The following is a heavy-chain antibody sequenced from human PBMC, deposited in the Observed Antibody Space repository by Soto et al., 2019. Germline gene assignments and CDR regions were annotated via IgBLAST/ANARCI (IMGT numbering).Heavy chain of an antibody. CDR3: ARDNEDCSGGSCYGGDYYSYYGMYV. D-gene: IGHD2-15*01. Sequence: SEKVSCKASGGTFSSYAISWVRQSPGQVLEWMGGIIPIFGTANYAQKFQDRVTITADESTSTAYMELSSQRSEDTAVYYCARDNEDCSGGSCYGGDYYSYYGMYVWGQGTTGTVS. J-gene: IGHJ6*02. CDR1: GGTFSSYA. V-gene: IGHV1-69*13. CDR2: IIPIFGTA.